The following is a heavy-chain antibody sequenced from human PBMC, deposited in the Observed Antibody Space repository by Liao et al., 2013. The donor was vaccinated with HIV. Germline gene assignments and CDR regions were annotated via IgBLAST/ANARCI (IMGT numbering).Heavy chain of an antibody. CDR2: IYSSGST. J-gene: IGHJ4*02. V-gene: IGHV4-4*07. Sequence: QVHLQESGPGLVKPSETLSLRCIVSGGSISGHYWNWIRQPAGQGLEWIGRIYSSGSTNYNPSLKDRVTMSVDVSNNEFSLNLGSISAADAGVYYCARVGVRVLFGVIAGYSDYWGQGALVTVSS. CDR3: ARVGVRVLFGVIAGYSDY. D-gene: IGHD3-16*02. CDR1: GGSISGHY.